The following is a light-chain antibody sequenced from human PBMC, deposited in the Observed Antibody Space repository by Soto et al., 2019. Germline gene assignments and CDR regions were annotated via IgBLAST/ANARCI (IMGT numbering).Light chain of an antibody. Sequence: EIVLTQSPGTLSLSPGERVTLSCRASQSVNSSYLAWYQHKPGQAPRLLIYGASTRATGIPDRFSGSGSGTDFTLTIARLEPGDFAVYYCQQYGSSPLTFGGGTKVEIK. V-gene: IGKV3-20*01. CDR2: GAS. CDR3: QQYGSSPLT. J-gene: IGKJ4*01. CDR1: QSVNSSY.